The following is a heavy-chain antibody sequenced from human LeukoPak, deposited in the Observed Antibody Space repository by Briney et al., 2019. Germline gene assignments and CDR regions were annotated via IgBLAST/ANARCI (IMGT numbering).Heavy chain of an antibody. V-gene: IGHV5-51*01. CDR2: IYPGDSDT. D-gene: IGHD2-15*01. Sequence: GESLKISCKGSGYSFTSYWIGWVRQMPGKGLEWMGIIYPGDSDTRYSLSFQGQVTISADKSISTAYLQWSSLKASDTAMYYCARRRYCSGGSCPYSFDYWGQGTLVTVSS. CDR1: GYSFTSYW. J-gene: IGHJ4*02. CDR3: ARRRYCSGGSCPYSFDY.